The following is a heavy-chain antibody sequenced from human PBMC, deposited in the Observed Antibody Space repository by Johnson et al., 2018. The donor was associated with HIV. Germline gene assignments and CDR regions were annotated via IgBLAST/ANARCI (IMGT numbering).Heavy chain of an antibody. CDR3: ARGLVVPA. V-gene: IGHV3-23*04. CDR2: ISGSGCST. CDR1: GFTFSSYA. Sequence: VQLVESGGGLGQPGGSLRLSCAASGFTFSSYAMSWVRQAPGKGLQWVSAISGSGCSTYYADSVKVRFTIYRDNSKNPLYLQMNSLRAEDTAVYYCARGLVVPAWGQGTMVTVSS. J-gene: IGHJ3*01. D-gene: IGHD2-2*01.